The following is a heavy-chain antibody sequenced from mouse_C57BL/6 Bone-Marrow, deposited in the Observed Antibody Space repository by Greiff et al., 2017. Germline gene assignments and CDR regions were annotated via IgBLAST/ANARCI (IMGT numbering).Heavy chain of an antibody. J-gene: IGHJ2*01. CDR3: TRDYDYEFDY. CDR2: IDPENGAT. CDR1: GFNFNDDY. V-gene: IGHV14-4*01. D-gene: IGHD2-4*01. Sequence: EVMLVESGAELVRPVASVTFSCTASGFNFNDDYIHWVTQRPEQGLEWIGWIDPENGATEYASKFQGKATITADTSSNTAYLQLSSLTSEDTAVYYWTRDYDYEFDYWGQGTTLTVSS.